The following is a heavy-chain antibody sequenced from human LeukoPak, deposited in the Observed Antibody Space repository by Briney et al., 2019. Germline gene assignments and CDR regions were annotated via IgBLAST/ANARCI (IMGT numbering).Heavy chain of an antibody. D-gene: IGHD5-18*01. CDR2: INPSGGST. CDR3: AAPSRIQLDY. V-gene: IGHV1-46*01. CDR1: GYTFTSYY. J-gene: IGHJ4*02. Sequence: GASVKVSCKASGYTFTSYYVHWVRQAPGQGLEWMGIINPSGGSTSYAQKFQGRVTITRDMSTSTAYMELSSLRSEDTAVYYCAAPSRIQLDYWGQGTLVTVSS.